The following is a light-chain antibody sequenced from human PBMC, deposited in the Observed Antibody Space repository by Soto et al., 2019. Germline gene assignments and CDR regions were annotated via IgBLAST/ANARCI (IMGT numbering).Light chain of an antibody. V-gene: IGKV3-20*01. CDR1: QTVNSDY. CDR2: ATS. J-gene: IGKJ1*01. Sequence: EIVLTQSPGTLSLSPGETATLSCRASQTVNSDYLAWFQQRPGQAPRLLIFATSRRATDIPDRFSGSGSGTDFTLAIRRLEPEDFAVYYCQQYGSSPTFGQGTKVDIK. CDR3: QQYGSSPT.